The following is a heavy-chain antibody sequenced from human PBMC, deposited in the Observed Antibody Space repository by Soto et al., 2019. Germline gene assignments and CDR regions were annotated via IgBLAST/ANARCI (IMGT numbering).Heavy chain of an antibody. CDR1: GGSISSFY. Sequence: SETQSLPTAFAGGSISSFYGSWLRPTQGKGLEWIGYIYGSGNTNYNPSLNSRVIISIDTSQNQLSLKLTYVTAADTALHYCAGPRGGPYAFDLLGRGTMVTGS. V-gene: IGHV4-59*01. D-gene: IGHD3-10*01. CDR3: AGPRGGPYAFDL. CDR2: IYGSGNT. J-gene: IGHJ3*01.